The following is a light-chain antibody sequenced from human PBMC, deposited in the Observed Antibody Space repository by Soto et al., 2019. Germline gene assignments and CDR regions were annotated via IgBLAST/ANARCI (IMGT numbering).Light chain of an antibody. J-gene: IGKJ2*01. CDR2: GAS. CDR1: QSVRRN. V-gene: IGKV3-15*01. Sequence: EIVMTQSPATLSVSPGERATLSCRASQSVRRNLARYQQRPGQAPRLLIYGASTRAPGIPDRFSGSGSGTEFALTITSLQSEDFAVYYCQQYSNWPGFTFGQGTELDFK. CDR3: QQYSNWPGFT.